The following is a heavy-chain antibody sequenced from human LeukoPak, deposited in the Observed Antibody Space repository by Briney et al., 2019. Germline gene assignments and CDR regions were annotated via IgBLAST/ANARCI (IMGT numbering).Heavy chain of an antibody. Sequence: ASVTVSCKASGGTFSSYAISWVRQAPGQGLEWMGGIIPIFGTANYAQKFQGRATITADESTSTAYMELSSLRSEDTAVYYCARALSDCSSTSCLNDYLLPGDYWGQGTLVTVSS. CDR2: IIPIFGTA. J-gene: IGHJ4*02. V-gene: IGHV1-69*01. CDR1: GGTFSSYA. D-gene: IGHD2-2*01. CDR3: ARALSDCSSTSCLNDYLLPGDY.